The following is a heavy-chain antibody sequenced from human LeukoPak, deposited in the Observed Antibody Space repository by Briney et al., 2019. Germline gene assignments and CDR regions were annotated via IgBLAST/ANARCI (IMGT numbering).Heavy chain of an antibody. CDR3: ARLDTIFGVAKGFDY. CDR1: GGSISGYY. J-gene: IGHJ4*02. V-gene: IGHV4-59*01. CDR2: IYYSGST. Sequence: SETLSLTCTVSGGSISGYYWSWIRQPPGKGLEYIGYIYYSGSTNYSPSLKSRVTISVDTSNHQFSLKLSSVTAADTAVYYCARLDTIFGVAKGFDYWGQGTLVTVSS. D-gene: IGHD3-3*01.